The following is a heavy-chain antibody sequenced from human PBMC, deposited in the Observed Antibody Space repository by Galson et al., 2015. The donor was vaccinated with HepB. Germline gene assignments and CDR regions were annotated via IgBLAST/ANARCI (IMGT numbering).Heavy chain of an antibody. V-gene: IGHV4-34*01. CDR2: INHSGST. CDR3: ATFGYYYGMDV. J-gene: IGHJ6*02. Sequence: ETLSLTCAVYGGSFSGYYWSWIRQPPGKGLEWIGEINHSGSTNYNPSLKSRVTISVDTSKNQFSLKLSSVTAADTAVYYCATFGYYYGMDVWGQGTTVTVSS. D-gene: IGHD3-10*01. CDR1: GGSFSGYY.